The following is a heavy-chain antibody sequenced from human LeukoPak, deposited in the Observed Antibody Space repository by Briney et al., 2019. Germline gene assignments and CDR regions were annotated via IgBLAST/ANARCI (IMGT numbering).Heavy chain of an antibody. D-gene: IGHD4-23*01. CDR1: GFTVSSNY. CDR3: ARGDDYGGSPFDY. J-gene: IGHJ4*02. Sequence: PGGSLRLSCAASGFTVSSNYMSWVRQAPGKGLEWVSVIYSGGSTYYADSVKGRFTISRDNSKNTLYLQMNSLRAEDTAVYYCARGDDYGGSPFDYWGQGTLVTVSP. V-gene: IGHV3-66*02. CDR2: IYSGGST.